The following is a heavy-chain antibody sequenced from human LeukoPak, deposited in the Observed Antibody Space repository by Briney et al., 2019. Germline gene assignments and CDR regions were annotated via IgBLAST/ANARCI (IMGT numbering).Heavy chain of an antibody. D-gene: IGHD6-13*01. CDR2: INTNTGNP. J-gene: IGHJ3*02. V-gene: IGHV7-4-1*02. CDR1: GYTFTSYA. CDR3: ARGQQLTNPPRAFDI. Sequence: GASVKVSCKASGYTFTSYAMNWVRQAPGQGLEWMGWINTNTGNPTYAQGFTGRFVYSLDTSVSTAYLQISSLKAEDTAVYYCARGQQLTNPPRAFDIWGQGTMVTVSS.